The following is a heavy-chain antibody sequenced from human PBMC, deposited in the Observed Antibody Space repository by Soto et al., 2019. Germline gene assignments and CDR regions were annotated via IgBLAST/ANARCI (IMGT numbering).Heavy chain of an antibody. Sequence: QVQLVESGGGVVQPGRSLRLSCAASGFTFSSYAMHWVRQAPGTGLEWVAVISYDGSNKYYADSVKGRFTISRDNSKNTLYLQMNSLRAEDTAVYYCARERGMDVWGQGTTVTVSS. J-gene: IGHJ6*02. CDR2: ISYDGSNK. CDR3: ARERGMDV. V-gene: IGHV3-30-3*01. CDR1: GFTFSSYA.